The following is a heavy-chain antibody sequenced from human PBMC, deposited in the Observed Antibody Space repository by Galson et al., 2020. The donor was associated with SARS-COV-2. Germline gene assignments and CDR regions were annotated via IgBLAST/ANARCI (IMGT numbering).Heavy chain of an antibody. J-gene: IGHJ4*02. V-gene: IGHV2-5*01. CDR3: AHSQDGFFGF. Sequence: SGPTLVKPTQTLTLTCTFSGFSLSSTGVGVGWIRQPPGKALEWLALFYWNDDKRYNSSLKSRLTLTKDTFKNQVVLTVTNMDPVDTATYHCAHSQDGFFGFWGQGTLVTVSS. CDR1: GFSLSSTGVG. CDR2: FYWNDDK. D-gene: IGHD3-3*01.